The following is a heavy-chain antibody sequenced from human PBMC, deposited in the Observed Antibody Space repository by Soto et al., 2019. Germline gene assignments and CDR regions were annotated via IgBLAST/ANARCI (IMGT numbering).Heavy chain of an antibody. J-gene: IGHJ6*02. Sequence: LSLTCSVSGGSISSGYYYWSWSRQPPGKGLEWIANIYYSGNTYYNPSLKSRLIISIDASKNQLSLKVGSVTAADTAVYYCASSSLYGMDVLGQGTPVT. D-gene: IGHD3-16*02. CDR1: GGSISSGYYY. CDR2: IYYSGNT. CDR3: ASSSLYGMDV. V-gene: IGHV4-30-4*01.